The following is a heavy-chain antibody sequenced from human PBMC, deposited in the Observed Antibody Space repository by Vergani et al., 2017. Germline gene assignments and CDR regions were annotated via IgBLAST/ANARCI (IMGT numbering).Heavy chain of an antibody. CDR3: ARGGPKTNPTKYDILTGFDY. CDR2: IYYSGST. D-gene: IGHD3-9*01. CDR1: GGSISSYY. Sequence: QVQLQQWGAGLVKPSETLSLTCTVSGGSISSYYWSWIRQPPGKGLECIGYIYYSGSTNYNPSLKSRVTISVDTSKNQFSLKLSSVTAADTAVYYCARGGPKTNPTKYDILTGFDYWGQGTLVTVSS. J-gene: IGHJ4*02. V-gene: IGHV4-59*01.